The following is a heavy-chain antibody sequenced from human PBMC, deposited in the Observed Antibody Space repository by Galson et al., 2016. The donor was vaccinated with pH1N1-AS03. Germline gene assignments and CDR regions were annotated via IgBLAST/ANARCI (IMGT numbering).Heavy chain of an antibody. CDR2: TSHDGDIK. Sequence: SLRLSCAGSQLTFRDYGMHWVRQAPGKGLEWVAGTSHDGDIKNYADSVKGRFTISRDNSKNTLFLQMSSLRPEDTAFYYCAKVYSKWSYGLEFLDHWGQGTHVTVSS. V-gene: IGHV3-30*18. CDR1: QLTFRDYG. D-gene: IGHD3-16*01. J-gene: IGHJ5*02. CDR3: AKVYSKWSYGLEFLDH.